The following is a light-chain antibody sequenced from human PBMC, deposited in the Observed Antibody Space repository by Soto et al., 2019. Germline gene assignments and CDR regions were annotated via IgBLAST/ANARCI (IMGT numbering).Light chain of an antibody. V-gene: IGLV1-44*01. CDR3: AVWDDSLNGWV. J-gene: IGLJ3*02. Sequence: QSVVTQPPSASGTPGQRVTISCSGSSSNIGTNAVNWCQQLPGTAPRLLIYSNDQRPPGVPDRFSGSKSGTSASLGISGLQSEDEADYFRAVWDDSLNGWVFGGGTKLTVL. CDR1: SSNIGTNA. CDR2: SND.